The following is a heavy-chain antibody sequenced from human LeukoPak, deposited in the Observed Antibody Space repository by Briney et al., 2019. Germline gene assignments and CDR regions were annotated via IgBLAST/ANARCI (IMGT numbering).Heavy chain of an antibody. CDR1: GGSISSNSYY. V-gene: IGHV4-39*01. J-gene: IGHJ4*02. D-gene: IGHD6-25*01. CDR2: IYYSGST. Sequence: SETLSLTCTVSGGSISSNSYYWGWIRQPPGKGLEWIGSIYYSGSTYYNPSLKRRVTISVDTSKNQFSLKMSSVTAADTAVYYCARSSGTGTFSYWGQGTLVTVSS. CDR3: ARSSGTGTFSY.